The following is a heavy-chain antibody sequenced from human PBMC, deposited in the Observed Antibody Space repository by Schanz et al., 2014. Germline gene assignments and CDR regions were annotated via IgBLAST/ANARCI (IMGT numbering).Heavy chain of an antibody. V-gene: IGHV4-39*01. CDR1: GGSISGSSDY. D-gene: IGHD4-4*01. CDR3: ARRDNYLSAFDI. J-gene: IGHJ3*02. Sequence: QVQLQESGPGLVKPSGTLSLTCVVSGGSISGSSDYWGWIRQSPGKGLEWIGNIYYTGTTYYNPSPKSRFSMPVNTSKNKAPLKLTSLTAADTAVFYCARRDNYLSAFDIWGQGTMVTVSS. CDR2: IYYTGTT.